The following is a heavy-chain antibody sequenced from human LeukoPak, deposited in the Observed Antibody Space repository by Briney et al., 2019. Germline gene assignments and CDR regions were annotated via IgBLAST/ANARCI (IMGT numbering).Heavy chain of an antibody. CDR2: IYYSGST. J-gene: IGHJ4*02. Sequence: SETLSLTCTVSGGSISSSRYYWGWIRQPPGKGLEWIGSIYYSGSTYYNPSLKSRVTISVDTSKNQFSLKLSSVTAADTAVYYCARGVVATIRGVYYFDYWGQGTLVTVSS. D-gene: IGHD5-12*01. CDR1: GGSISSSRYY. V-gene: IGHV4-39*07. CDR3: ARGVVATIRGVYYFDY.